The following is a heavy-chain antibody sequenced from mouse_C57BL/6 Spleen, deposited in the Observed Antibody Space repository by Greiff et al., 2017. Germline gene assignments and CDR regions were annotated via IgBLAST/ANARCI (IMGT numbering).Heavy chain of an antibody. CDR1: GFTFTDYY. CDR3: AKPPLYSGSGHWNIDV. J-gene: IGHJ1*03. Sequence: EVKLVESGGGLVQPGGSLSLSCAASGFTFTDYYMSWVRQPPGTALEWLGFIRNKANGYSTEYSASVTGRFTISRDNSQSVLYIQMSALRAEDTATYYGAKPPLYSGSGHWNIDVWGTGTTVTVSS. D-gene: IGHD1-1*01. V-gene: IGHV7-3*03. CDR2: IRNKANGYST.